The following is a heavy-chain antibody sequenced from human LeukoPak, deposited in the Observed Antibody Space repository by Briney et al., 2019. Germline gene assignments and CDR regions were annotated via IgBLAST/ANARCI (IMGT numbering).Heavy chain of an antibody. CDR3: TAGTGRSDFDY. V-gene: IGHV3-15*01. CDR1: GFTFSNAW. J-gene: IGHJ4*02. Sequence: GGSLRLSCAASGFTFSNAWMSWVRQAPGRGLEWVGRIKRKGDDGTIDYATPVKGRLSISRDDSKNTLYLQMNSLKSEDTAVYYCTAGTGRSDFDYWGQGTLVTVSS. D-gene: IGHD3/OR15-3a*01. CDR2: IKRKGDDGTI.